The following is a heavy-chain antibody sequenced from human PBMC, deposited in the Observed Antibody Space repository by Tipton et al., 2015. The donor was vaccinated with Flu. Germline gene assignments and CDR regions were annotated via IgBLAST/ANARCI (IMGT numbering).Heavy chain of an antibody. CDR1: GYSFTSYW. V-gene: IGHV5-51*01. CDR3: ARHLAAAGPGPHYYYYYGMDV. D-gene: IGHD6-13*01. Sequence: QLVQSGAEVKKAGESLKISCKGSGYSFTSYWIGWVRQMPGKGLEWMGIIYPGDSDTRYSPSFQGQVTISADKSISTAYPQWSSLKASDTAMYYCARHLAAAGPGPHYYYYYGMDVWGQGPTVTVSS. CDR2: IYPGDSDT. J-gene: IGHJ6*02.